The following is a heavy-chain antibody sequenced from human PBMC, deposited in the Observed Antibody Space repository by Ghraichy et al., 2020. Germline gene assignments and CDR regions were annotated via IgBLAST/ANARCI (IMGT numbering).Heavy chain of an antibody. CDR1: GFTFSSYA. D-gene: IGHD2-2*01. Sequence: SLLLSCAASGFTFSSYAMHWVRQAPGKGLEWVAVISYDGSNKYYADSVKGRFTISRDNSKNTLYLQMNSLRAEDTAVYYCARESRKIPFDYWGQGTLVTVSS. CDR3: ARESRKIPFDY. V-gene: IGHV3-30-3*01. J-gene: IGHJ4*02. CDR2: ISYDGSNK.